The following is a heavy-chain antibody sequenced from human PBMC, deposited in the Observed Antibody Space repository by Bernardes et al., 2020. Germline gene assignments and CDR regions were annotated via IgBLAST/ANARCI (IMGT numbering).Heavy chain of an antibody. CDR2: ISGSGGST. Sequence: GGSLRLSCAASGFTFSSYAMSWVRQAPGKGLEWVSAISGSGGSTYYADSVKGRFTISRDNSKNTLYLQMNSLRAEDTAVYYCAKIAAAGALYYYYMDVWGKGTTVTVSS. CDR1: GFTFSSYA. V-gene: IGHV3-23*01. CDR3: AKIAAAGALYYYYMDV. J-gene: IGHJ6*03. D-gene: IGHD6-13*01.